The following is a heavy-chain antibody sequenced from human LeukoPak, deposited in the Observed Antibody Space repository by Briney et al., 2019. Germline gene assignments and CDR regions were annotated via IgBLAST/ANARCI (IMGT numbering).Heavy chain of an antibody. CDR3: ATREGAFDWLPFFDY. Sequence: PGGSLRLSCAASGFTFSSYAMSWVRQAPGKGLEWVSAISGSGGSTYYADSVKGRFTISRDNSKNTLYLQMNSLRAEDTAVYYCATREGAFDWLPFFDYWGQGTLVTVSS. V-gene: IGHV3-23*01. J-gene: IGHJ4*02. D-gene: IGHD3-9*01. CDR2: ISGSGGST. CDR1: GFTFSSYA.